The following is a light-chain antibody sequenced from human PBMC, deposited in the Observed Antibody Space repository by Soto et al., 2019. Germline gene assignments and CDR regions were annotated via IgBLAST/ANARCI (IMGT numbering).Light chain of an antibody. V-gene: IGKV3-20*01. CDR2: GAS. CDR3: QQYASSPLT. J-gene: IGKJ1*01. Sequence: PGERATLSCRASQSVYNNYLAWYQLKPGQAPRLVIYGASSRATGIPDRFSAGGSGTDFTLTISGLEPEDFAVYYCQQYASSPLTFGQGTKVDI. CDR1: QSVYNNY.